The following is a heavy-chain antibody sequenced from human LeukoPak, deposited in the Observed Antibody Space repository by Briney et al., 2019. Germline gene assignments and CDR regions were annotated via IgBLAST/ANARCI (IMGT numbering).Heavy chain of an antibody. CDR3: ARVGGQLLFGLAFDI. Sequence: SETLSLTCTVSGGSISSYYWSWIRQPPGKGREWIGYIYYSGSPNYNPCLKSRGTISLEKSKNPVSPKPDSVTAADTAVYYCARVGGQLLFGLAFDIWGQGTMVTVSS. D-gene: IGHD2-2*01. CDR2: IYYSGSP. V-gene: IGHV4-59*01. J-gene: IGHJ3*02. CDR1: GGSISSYY.